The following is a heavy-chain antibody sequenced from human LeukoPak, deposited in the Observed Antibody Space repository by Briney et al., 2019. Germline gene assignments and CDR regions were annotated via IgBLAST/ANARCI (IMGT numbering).Heavy chain of an antibody. CDR1: GFTFSSYS. D-gene: IGHD3-16*01. V-gene: IGHV3-21*01. J-gene: IGHJ5*02. CDR3: ARFAVSRIGGFDP. Sequence: PGGSLRLSCAASGFTFSSYSMNWVRQAPGKGLEWVSSISSSSSYIYYADSVKGRFTISRDNAKNSLYLQMNSLRAEDTAVYYCARFAVSRIGGFDPWGQGTLVTVSS. CDR2: ISSSSSYI.